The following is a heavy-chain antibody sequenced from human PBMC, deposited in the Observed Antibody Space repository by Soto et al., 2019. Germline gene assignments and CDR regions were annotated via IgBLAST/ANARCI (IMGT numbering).Heavy chain of an antibody. V-gene: IGHV1-18*01. CDR1: GYTFTSYG. D-gene: IGHD2-15*01. CDR3: ARDGGGYCSGGSCYLSDFDY. Sequence: QVQLVQSGAEVKKPGASVKVSCKASGYTFTSYGISWVRQAPGQGLEWMGWISAYNGNTNYAQKLQGRVTMTTDTSTSTDYMELRSLRSDDTAVYYCARDGGGYCSGGSCYLSDFDYWGQGTLVTVSS. J-gene: IGHJ4*02. CDR2: ISAYNGNT.